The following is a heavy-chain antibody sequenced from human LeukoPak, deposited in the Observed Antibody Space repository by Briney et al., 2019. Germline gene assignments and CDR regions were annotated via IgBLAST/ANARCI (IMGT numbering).Heavy chain of an antibody. Sequence: GGSLRLSCAASGFTFSSYAMSWVRQAPGKGLEWVSAISGSGGSTYYADSVKGRFTISRDNSKNTLYLQMNSLRAEDTAVYYCARDPSCCYEPFDYWGQGTLVTVSS. V-gene: IGHV3-23*01. D-gene: IGHD2-2*01. J-gene: IGHJ4*02. CDR1: GFTFSSYA. CDR2: ISGSGGST. CDR3: ARDPSCCYEPFDY.